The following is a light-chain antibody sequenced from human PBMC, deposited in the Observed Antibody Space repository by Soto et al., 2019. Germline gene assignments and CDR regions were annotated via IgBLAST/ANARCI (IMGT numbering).Light chain of an antibody. CDR2: GAS. V-gene: IGKV3-20*01. CDR1: QSVSSSY. CDR3: QQYGTSPIT. J-gene: IGKJ5*01. Sequence: EIVLTQSPGTLSLSPGERATLSCRASQSVSSSYLVWYQQKPGQAPRLLFYGASSRATGIPDRFSGSGSGTDFTLTISRLEPEDFAVYYCQQYGTSPITFGQGTRLEIK.